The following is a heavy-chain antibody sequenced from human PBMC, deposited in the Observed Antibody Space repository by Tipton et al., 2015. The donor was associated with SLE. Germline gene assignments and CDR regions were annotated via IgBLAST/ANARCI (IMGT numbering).Heavy chain of an antibody. J-gene: IGHJ2*01. CDR1: GFSFRNYA. CDR2: ISSTGIYI. V-gene: IGHV3-21*03. Sequence: SLRLSCAASGFSFRNYAMHWVRQAPGEGLEWVSSISSTGIYIYNADSLKGRFTISRDNAKNSLYLQMNSLRAEDTAVYYCAGDRGPEGSGWYFDLWGRGTLVTVSS. D-gene: IGHD3-10*01. CDR3: AGDRGPEGSGWYFDL.